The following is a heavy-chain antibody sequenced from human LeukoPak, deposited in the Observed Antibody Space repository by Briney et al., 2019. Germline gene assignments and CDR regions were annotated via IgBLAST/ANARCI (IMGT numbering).Heavy chain of an antibody. J-gene: IGHJ4*02. V-gene: IGHV3-66*01. Sequence: GGSLRLSCAASGFTVSTNYMTWVRQAPGKGLEWVSVIYSGGTTYYADSVKGRFSISRDNSKNTLYLQMNSLRAEDTAVYYCARDFPPYGSGSYCFDYWGQGTLVTVSS. CDR3: ARDFPPYGSGSYCFDY. D-gene: IGHD3-10*01. CDR1: GFTVSTNY. CDR2: IYSGGTT.